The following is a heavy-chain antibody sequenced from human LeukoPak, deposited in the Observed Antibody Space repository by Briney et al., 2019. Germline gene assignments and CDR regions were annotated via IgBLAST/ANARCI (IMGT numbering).Heavy chain of an antibody. Sequence: GGSLRLSCAVSGFTVSSNYMTWVRQAPGKGLEWVSVIYSGGNTYYADSVKGRFTISRDNSKNTLYLQMHSLRAEDTAVYYCARGGGPCYSGSGSFDFWGQGTLVTVSS. J-gene: IGHJ4*02. CDR2: IYSGGNT. CDR1: GFTVSSNY. CDR3: ARGGGPCYSGSGSFDF. V-gene: IGHV3-53*01. D-gene: IGHD3-10*01.